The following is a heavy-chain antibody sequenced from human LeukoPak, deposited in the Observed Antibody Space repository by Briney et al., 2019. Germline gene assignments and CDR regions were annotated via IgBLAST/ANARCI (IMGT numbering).Heavy chain of an antibody. V-gene: IGHV4-38-2*01. J-gene: IGHJ4*02. CDR3: ARHYTSGWYSDY. D-gene: IGHD6-19*01. Sequence: PSETLSLTCAVSGYSISSGYYWGWIRQPPGKGLEWIGSIHHSGSTFYNPSLKSRVTISVDTSKNQFSLKLSSVTAADTAVYYCARHYTSGWYSDYWSQGTLVTVSS. CDR1: GYSISSGYY. CDR2: IHHSGST.